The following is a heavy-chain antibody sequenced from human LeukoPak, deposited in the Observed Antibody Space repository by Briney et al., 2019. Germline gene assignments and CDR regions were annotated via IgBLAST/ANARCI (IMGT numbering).Heavy chain of an antibody. CDR2: IKPDGSEK. D-gene: IGHD6-6*01. J-gene: IGHJ4*02. CDR3: AKGDTEYSSSFVDY. Sequence: PGGSLRLSCAASGFTFSNFWMTWVRQAPGKGLEWVANIKPDGSEKYYVDSVKGRFTVSRDNAKNSLYLQMNSLRAEDMALYYCAKGDTEYSSSFVDYWGQGTLVTVSP. V-gene: IGHV3-7*03. CDR1: GFTFSNFW.